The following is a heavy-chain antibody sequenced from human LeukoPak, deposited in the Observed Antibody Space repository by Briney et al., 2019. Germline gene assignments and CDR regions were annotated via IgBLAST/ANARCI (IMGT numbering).Heavy chain of an antibody. Sequence: PGRSLRLSCTASGFTFGDYAMSRVRQAPGKGLEWVGFIRSKAYGGTTEYAASVKGRFTISRDDSKSIAYLQMNSLKTEDTAVYYCTRDPLYCSSTSCYAGYYYYYMDVWGKGTTVTVSS. V-gene: IGHV3-49*04. CDR2: IRSKAYGGTT. J-gene: IGHJ6*03. CDR3: TRDPLYCSSTSCYAGYYYYYMDV. CDR1: GFTFGDYA. D-gene: IGHD2-2*01.